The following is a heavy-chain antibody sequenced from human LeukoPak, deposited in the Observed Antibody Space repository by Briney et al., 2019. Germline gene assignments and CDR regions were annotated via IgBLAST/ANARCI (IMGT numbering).Heavy chain of an antibody. J-gene: IGHJ4*02. Sequence: GGSLRLSCAASGFSFSVSWMSWVRQAPGKGLEWVANIKYDGNEKYYVDSVKGRFSISRDNAKNSLYLQMNSLRAEDTAVYYCARGGTTFEHWGQGTPVTVSS. CDR1: GFSFSVSW. V-gene: IGHV3-7*01. CDR2: IKYDGNEK. CDR3: ARGGTTFEH. D-gene: IGHD1-1*01.